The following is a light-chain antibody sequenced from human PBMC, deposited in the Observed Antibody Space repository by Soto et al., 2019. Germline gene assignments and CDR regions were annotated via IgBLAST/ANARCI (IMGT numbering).Light chain of an antibody. CDR2: GAS. CDR3: QQYGSSPWT. CDR1: QSVSSSY. Sequence: EIVLTQSPGTLSLSPGERATLCCRASQSVSSSYLAWYQQKPGQAPRLLIYGASSRATGIPDRFSGSGSGTDFTLTISRLEPEDFAVYYCQQYGSSPWTFGQGTRWIS. J-gene: IGKJ1*01. V-gene: IGKV3-20*01.